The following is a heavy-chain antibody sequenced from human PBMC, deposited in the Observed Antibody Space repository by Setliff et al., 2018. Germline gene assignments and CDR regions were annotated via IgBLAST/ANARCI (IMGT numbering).Heavy chain of an antibody. D-gene: IGHD1-26*01. CDR1: GYTFTTYD. CDR3: ARGSDYAGTYSGGF. V-gene: IGHV1-18*04. Sequence: AASVKVSCKASGYTFTTYDINWVRLAPGQGLEWMGWISVHNGRTIYAERLQARVTMTTDTSTSTAYMELRGLTSDDTAVYYCARGSDYAGTYSGGFWGQGTLVTVSS. J-gene: IGHJ4*02. CDR2: ISVHNGRT.